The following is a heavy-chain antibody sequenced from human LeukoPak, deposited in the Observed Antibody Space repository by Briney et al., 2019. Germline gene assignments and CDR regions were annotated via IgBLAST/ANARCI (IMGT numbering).Heavy chain of an antibody. CDR1: GFTFSDYN. CDR3: ARVGSEYCSGGSCYSGDAFDI. D-gene: IGHD2-15*01. CDR2: ISSSSSYI. V-gene: IGHV3-21*01. Sequence: GGSLRLSCAASGFTFSDYNMNWVRQAPGKGLEWVSSISSSSSYIYYADSVKGRLTISRDNAKNSLYLQMNSLRAEDTAVYYCARVGSEYCSGGSCYSGDAFDIWGQGTMVTVSS. J-gene: IGHJ3*02.